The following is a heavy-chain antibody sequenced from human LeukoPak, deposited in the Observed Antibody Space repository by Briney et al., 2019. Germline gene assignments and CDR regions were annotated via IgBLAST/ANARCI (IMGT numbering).Heavy chain of an antibody. CDR2: IKEDGNEI. CDR3: ATGGAVAGRFAY. V-gene: IGHV3-7*01. CDR1: GFSFSSNC. J-gene: IGHJ4*02. D-gene: IGHD6-19*01. Sequence: PGGSLRLSCAVSGFSFSSNCMSWVRQAPGKGLEWVAKIKEDGNEIYYVDSVKGRFTISRDNTKNSLFPQMNSLRAEDTAVYYCATGGAVAGRFAYWGQGTLVTVSS.